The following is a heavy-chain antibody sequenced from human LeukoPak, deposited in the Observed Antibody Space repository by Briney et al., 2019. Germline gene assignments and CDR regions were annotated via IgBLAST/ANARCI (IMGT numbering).Heavy chain of an antibody. CDR2: IWYDGSNK. CDR3: AKEVEMATIDY. J-gene: IGHJ4*02. D-gene: IGHD5-24*01. V-gene: IGHV3-33*06. CDR1: GFTFSSYG. Sequence: PGRSLRLSCAAFGFTFSSYGMHWVRQAPGKGLEWVAVIWYDGSNKYYADSVKGRFTISRDNSKNTLYLQMNSLRAEDTAVYYCAKEVEMATIDYWGQGTLVTVSS.